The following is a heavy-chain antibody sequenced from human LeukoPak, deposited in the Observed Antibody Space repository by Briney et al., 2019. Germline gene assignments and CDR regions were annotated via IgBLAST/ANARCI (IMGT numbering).Heavy chain of an antibody. CDR3: ASGYSSSDGMDV. V-gene: IGHV1-8*01. J-gene: IGHJ6*02. CDR1: GYTFTSYD. CDR2: MNPNSGNT. D-gene: IGHD6-6*01. Sequence: EASVKVSCKASGYTFTSYDINWVRPATGQGLEWMGWMNPNSGNTGYAQKFQGRVTMTRNTSISTAYMELSSLRSEDTAVYYCASGYSSSDGMDVWGQGTTVTVSS.